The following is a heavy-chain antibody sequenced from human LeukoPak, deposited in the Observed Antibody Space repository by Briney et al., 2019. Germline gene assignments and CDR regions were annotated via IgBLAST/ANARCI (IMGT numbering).Heavy chain of an antibody. CDR3: ARGGSYLSAFDI. CDR2: IYSGGST. V-gene: IGHV3-53*01. Sequence: GGSLRLSCAASGFTFSSYNMNWVRQAPGKGLEWVSIIYSGGSTFYADSVKGRFTISRDNSKNTLYLQMNSLRAEDTAVYYCARGGSYLSAFDIWGQGTMVTVSS. D-gene: IGHD1-26*01. CDR1: GFTFSSYN. J-gene: IGHJ3*02.